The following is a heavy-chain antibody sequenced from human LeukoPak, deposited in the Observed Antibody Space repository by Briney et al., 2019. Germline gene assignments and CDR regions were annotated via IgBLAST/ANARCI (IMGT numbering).Heavy chain of an antibody. CDR3: ARHIFDYDFWSGYYYYFDY. CDR1: GLSISSGYY. D-gene: IGHD3-3*01. CDR2: IYHCGST. V-gene: IGHV4-38-2*01. Sequence: SETLSLPCAVSGLSISSGYYWGWVRPPPRKELGGIGGIYHCGSTFYNPSLKSRVTISVDTSKNQFSLKLSSVIAADTAVYYCARHIFDYDFWSGYYYYFDYWGQGTLVTVSS. J-gene: IGHJ4*02.